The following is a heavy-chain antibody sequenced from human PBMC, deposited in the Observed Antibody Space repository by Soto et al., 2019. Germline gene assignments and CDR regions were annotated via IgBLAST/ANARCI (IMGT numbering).Heavy chain of an antibody. CDR2: IYSGGST. CDR1: GFTVSSNY. Sequence: EVQLVESGGGLVQPGGSLRLSCAASGFTVSSNYMSWVRQAPGKGLEWVSVIYSGGSTYYADSVKGRFTISRDNSKNTLYRQMNSLRAEDTAVYYCARGGYDYIWGSYRQPYYFDYWGQGTLVTVSS. CDR3: ARGGYDYIWGSYRQPYYFDY. D-gene: IGHD3-16*02. V-gene: IGHV3-66*01. J-gene: IGHJ4*02.